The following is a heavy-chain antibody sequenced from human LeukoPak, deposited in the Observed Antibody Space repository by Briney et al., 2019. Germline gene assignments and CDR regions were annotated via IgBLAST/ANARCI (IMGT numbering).Heavy chain of an antibody. D-gene: IGHD2-2*01. J-gene: IGHJ6*02. CDR3: ARGRGGCSSTSCYSDYRNYYYYYGMDV. CDR2: ISSSSSYI. CDR1: GFTFSSYS. Sequence: PGGSLRLSCAASGFTFSSYSMNWVRQAPGKGLEWVSSISSSSSYIYYADSVKGRFTISRDNAKNSLYLQMNSLRDEDTAVYYCARGRGGCSSTSCYSDYRNYYYYYGMDVWGQGTTVTVSS. V-gene: IGHV3-21*01.